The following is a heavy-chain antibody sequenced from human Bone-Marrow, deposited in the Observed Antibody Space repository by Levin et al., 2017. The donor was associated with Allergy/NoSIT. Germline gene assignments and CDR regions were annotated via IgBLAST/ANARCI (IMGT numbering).Heavy chain of an antibody. Sequence: GGSLRLSCAVSGFNFHTYGMTWVRQAPGKGLEWVSTIRGSDDSTYYSDSVKGRFIVSRDSSEDTLYLDMHSLRAEDTALYYCATFDYSSYGYYFDYWGQGTPVTVSS. D-gene: IGHD4-11*01. CDR3: ATFDYSSYGYYFDY. V-gene: IGHV3-23*01. J-gene: IGHJ4*02. CDR2: IRGSDDST. CDR1: GFNFHTYG.